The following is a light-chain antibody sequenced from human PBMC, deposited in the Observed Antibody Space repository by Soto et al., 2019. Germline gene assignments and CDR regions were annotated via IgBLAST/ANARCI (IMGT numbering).Light chain of an antibody. J-gene: IGKJ1*01. Sequence: DIQMTQSPSTLSASVGDRVTITCRASQSISSWLAWYQQKPGKAPKLLIYDAYSLESGTPSRFSGRRSGTEFTLTIASVQPEDFATYYCLQDYNYPRTFGQGTKVDIK. CDR2: DAY. CDR1: QSISSW. CDR3: LQDYNYPRT. V-gene: IGKV1-5*01.